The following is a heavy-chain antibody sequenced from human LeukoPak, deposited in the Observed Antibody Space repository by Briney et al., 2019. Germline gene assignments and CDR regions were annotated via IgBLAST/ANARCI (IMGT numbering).Heavy chain of an antibody. CDR2: ISSSSSTI. J-gene: IGHJ6*02. V-gene: IGHV3-48*01. CDR3: ARDRDSSSWYPPTGGMDV. D-gene: IGHD6-13*01. Sequence: GGSLRLSCAASGFTFSSYSMNWVRQAPGKGLEWVSYISSSSSTIYYADSVKGRFTISRDNAKNSLYLQMNSLRAEDTAVYYCARDRDSSSWYPPTGGMDVWGQGTTVTVSS. CDR1: GFTFSSYS.